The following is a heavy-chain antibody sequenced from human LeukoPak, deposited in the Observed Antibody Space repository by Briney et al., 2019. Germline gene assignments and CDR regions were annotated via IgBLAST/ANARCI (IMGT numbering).Heavy chain of an antibody. CDR3: VRADSSGYFVV. J-gene: IGHJ3*01. Sequence: QPGGSLRLSCAASGFTFSDHYMDWVRQPPGKGLEWVGRTRNKARSYTTEYAASVEGRFTVSRDDSKNSLYLQMNSLKAEDTAVYYCVRADSSGYFVVWGQGTMVTVSS. D-gene: IGHD3-22*01. CDR1: GFTFSDHY. V-gene: IGHV3-72*01. CDR2: TRNKARSYTT.